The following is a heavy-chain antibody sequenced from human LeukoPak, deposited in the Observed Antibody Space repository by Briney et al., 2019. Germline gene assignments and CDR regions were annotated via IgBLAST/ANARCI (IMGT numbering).Heavy chain of an antibody. Sequence: GESLKISCTGSGYSFTSYWIGWVRQMPGKGLEWMGIIYPGDSDTRYSPSFQGQVTISADKSISTAYLQWSSLKASDTAMYYCASGRRSYQLLSDYWGQGTLVTVSS. V-gene: IGHV5-51*01. CDR2: IYPGDSDT. D-gene: IGHD2-2*01. J-gene: IGHJ4*02. CDR3: ASGRRSYQLLSDY. CDR1: GYSFTSYW.